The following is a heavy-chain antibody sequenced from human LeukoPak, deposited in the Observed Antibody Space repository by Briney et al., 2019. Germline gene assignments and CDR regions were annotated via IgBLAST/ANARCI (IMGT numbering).Heavy chain of an antibody. CDR2: INHSGST. CDR1: GGSFSGYY. D-gene: IGHD2-21*01. CDR3: ARGGWGFFI. Sequence: PSETLSLTCAVYGGSFSGYYWSWIRQPPGKGLEWIGEINHSGSTNYNPSLKSRVTISVDTSKNQFSLKLSPVTAADTAVYYCARGGWGFFIWGQGTLVTVSS. J-gene: IGHJ4*02. V-gene: IGHV4-34*01.